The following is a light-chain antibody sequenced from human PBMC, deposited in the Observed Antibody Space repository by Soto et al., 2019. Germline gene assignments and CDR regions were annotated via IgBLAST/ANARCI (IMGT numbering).Light chain of an antibody. J-gene: IGKJ4*01. Sequence: EIVLTQSPGTLSLSPGERATLSCRASQSVSSSYLAWYQQKHGQAPRLLIYGASSRAAGIPDRFSGSGSGTAFTLTISRLEPEDFAVYYCQQYGSSPLTFGGGTKVEIK. V-gene: IGKV3-20*01. CDR2: GAS. CDR3: QQYGSSPLT. CDR1: QSVSSSY.